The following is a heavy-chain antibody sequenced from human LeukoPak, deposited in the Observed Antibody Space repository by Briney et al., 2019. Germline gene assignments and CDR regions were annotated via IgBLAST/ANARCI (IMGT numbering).Heavy chain of an antibody. Sequence: PSETLSLTCTVSGGSVRSGSYYWSWVRQPPGKRLEWIGYVYYSGSTNYNPSLKSRLIISVDTSKNQFSLRLSSVTAADTAVYYCAREGQLVEFDPWGQGTLVTVSS. CDR3: AREGQLVEFDP. CDR1: GGSVRSGSYY. J-gene: IGHJ5*02. V-gene: IGHV4-61*01. CDR2: VYYSGST. D-gene: IGHD6-13*01.